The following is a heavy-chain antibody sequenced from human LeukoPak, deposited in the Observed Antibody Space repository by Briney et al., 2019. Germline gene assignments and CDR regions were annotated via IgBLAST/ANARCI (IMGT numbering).Heavy chain of an antibody. Sequence: ASVKVSCKASGYTFTSYAMHWVRQAPGQRLEWMAWINAGNGNAKYSQKFQGRVTITRDTSASTAYMELSSLRSEDTAVYYCARVPLHDRNDYYYPHWGQGTVVTVSS. D-gene: IGHD3-22*01. CDR2: INAGNGNA. CDR1: GYTFTSYA. V-gene: IGHV1-3*01. J-gene: IGHJ1*01. CDR3: ARVPLHDRNDYYYPH.